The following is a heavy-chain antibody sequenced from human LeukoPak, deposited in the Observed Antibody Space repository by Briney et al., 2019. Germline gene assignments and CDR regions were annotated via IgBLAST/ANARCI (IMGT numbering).Heavy chain of an antibody. CDR2: ISVYNGNT. Sequence: ASVKVSCKASGYTFTSYGISWVRQAPGQGLEWMGWISVYNGNTNYAQKFQGRVTMTTDASTSTAYMELRSLRSDDTAVYYCARDQYKSTVTVFRVVIETPLNYWGQGVLVTVSS. D-gene: IGHD3-3*01. CDR1: GYTFTSYG. CDR3: ARDQYKSTVTVFRVVIETPLNY. V-gene: IGHV1-18*01. J-gene: IGHJ4*02.